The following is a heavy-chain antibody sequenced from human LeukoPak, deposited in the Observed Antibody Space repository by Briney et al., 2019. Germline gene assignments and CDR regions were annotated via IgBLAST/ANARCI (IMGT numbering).Heavy chain of an antibody. D-gene: IGHD4-17*01. CDR2: IKQDGSEK. Sequence: GGSLRLSCAASGFTFSTYYMSRVRQAPGTGLELVANIKQDGSEKYYVDSVRGRFTISRDNAKNSLYLQMNSLRAEDTAVYYCARDGSPNEYGDYARFWRQGILVTVSS. CDR3: ARDGSPNEYGDYARF. CDR1: GFTFSTYY. J-gene: IGHJ4*02. V-gene: IGHV3-7*01.